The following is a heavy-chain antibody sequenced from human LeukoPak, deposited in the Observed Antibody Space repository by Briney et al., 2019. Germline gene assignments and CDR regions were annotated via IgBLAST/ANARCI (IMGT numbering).Heavy chain of an antibody. D-gene: IGHD6-13*01. CDR2: IHYSGTT. CDR3: ASGGIAAAGTTDYYYYGMDV. Sequence: SETLSLTCTVSGGSISSNAYYWGWIRQPPGKGLEWVAAIHYSGTTYYSPSLESRVTTSVDTSKNQFSLKLSSVTAADTAVYYCASGGIAAAGTTDYYYYGMDVWGQGTTVTVSS. J-gene: IGHJ6*02. V-gene: IGHV4-39*01. CDR1: GGSISSNAYY.